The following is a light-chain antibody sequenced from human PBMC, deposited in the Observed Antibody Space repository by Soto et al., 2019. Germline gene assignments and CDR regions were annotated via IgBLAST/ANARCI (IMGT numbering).Light chain of an antibody. CDR3: QQYGSSPLT. J-gene: IGKJ4*01. V-gene: IGKV3-20*01. CDR1: QSVSSSY. CDR2: GAS. Sequence: EIVLTQSPGTLSLSPGERATLSCRASQSVSSSYLAWYQQKPGQAPRHLICGASSRATGIPDRFSGSGSGTDFTLTISRLEPEDFAVYYCQQYGSSPLTFGGGTKVEIK.